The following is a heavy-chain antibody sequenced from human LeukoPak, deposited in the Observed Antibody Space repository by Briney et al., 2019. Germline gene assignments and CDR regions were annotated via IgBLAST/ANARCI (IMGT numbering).Heavy chain of an antibody. Sequence: QPGGSLRLSCAASGFTFDDYAMHWVRQAPGKGLEWVSGISWNSGSIGYADSVKGRFTISRDNAKNSLYLQMNSLRAEDTAVYYCARDLIGGVITRGGYWGQGTLVTVSS. CDR2: ISWNSGSI. CDR1: GFTFDDYA. V-gene: IGHV3-9*01. J-gene: IGHJ4*02. CDR3: ARDLIGGVITRGGY. D-gene: IGHD3-3*01.